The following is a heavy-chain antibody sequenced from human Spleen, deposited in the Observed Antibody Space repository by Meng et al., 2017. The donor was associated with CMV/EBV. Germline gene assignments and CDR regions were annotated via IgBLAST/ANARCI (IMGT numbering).Heavy chain of an antibody. V-gene: IGHV3-48*04. Sequence: GGSLRLSCAASGFTFSSYSMNWVRQAPGKGLEWLSYIDSSSSTIYYADSVKGRFSISRENAMNSLYLQMNSLRAEDTAVYYCARQQLGVLSWGQGTLVTVSS. CDR3: ARQQLGVLS. CDR1: GFTFSSYS. D-gene: IGHD6-6*01. J-gene: IGHJ5*02. CDR2: IDSSSSTI.